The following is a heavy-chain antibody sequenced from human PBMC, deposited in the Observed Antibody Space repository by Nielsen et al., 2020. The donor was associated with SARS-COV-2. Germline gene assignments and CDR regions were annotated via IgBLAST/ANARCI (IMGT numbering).Heavy chain of an antibody. J-gene: IGHJ4*02. CDR1: GMTFRSFG. CDR3: ARDVGGWMFFDL. V-gene: IGHV3-30*19. D-gene: IGHD6-19*01. CDR2: ISHDGKTK. Sequence: GGSLRLSCSTSGMTFRSFGMTWVRQAPGKGLEWVAIISHDGKTKYYADSVKGRFTISRDNSKNTLFLEMNGLRPEDTSMYYCARDVGGWMFFDLWGQGTLVTVSS.